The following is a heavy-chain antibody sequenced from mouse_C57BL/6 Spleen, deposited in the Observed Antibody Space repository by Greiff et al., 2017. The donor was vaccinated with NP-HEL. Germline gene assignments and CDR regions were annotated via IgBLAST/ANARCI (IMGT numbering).Heavy chain of an antibody. CDR3: ARDYCEWDFEV. CDR2: ISRGGDYI. J-gene: IGHJ1*03. D-gene: IGHD1-1*01. V-gene: IGHV5S21*01. Sequence: EVQGVESGAGLVKPGGSLKLSCAASGFTFSSYAMSWVRQTPEKRLEWVAYISRGGDYIYYPDTVKGRFTISSDNARNTPYLQMSSLKSEDTAMYYCARDYCEWDFEVWGTGTTVTAAS. CDR1: GFTFSSYA.